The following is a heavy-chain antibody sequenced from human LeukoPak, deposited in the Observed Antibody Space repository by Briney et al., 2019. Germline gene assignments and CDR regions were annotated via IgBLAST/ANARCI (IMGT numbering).Heavy chain of an antibody. D-gene: IGHD6-19*01. V-gene: IGHV3-30*04. CDR3: ARAVYRSGGYYFDY. CDR2: ISYDGSDK. J-gene: IGHJ4*02. Sequence: GRSLRLSCAASGFTFSSYAMQWVRQAPGKGLEWVAVISYDGSDKNYADSVKGRFTISRDNSKNTLYLQMNSLRGDDTAVYYCARAVYRSGGYYFDYWGQGTLVIVSS. CDR1: GFTFSSYA.